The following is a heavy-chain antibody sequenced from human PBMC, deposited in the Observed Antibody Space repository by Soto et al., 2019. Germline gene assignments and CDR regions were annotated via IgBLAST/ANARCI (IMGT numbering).Heavy chain of an antibody. V-gene: IGHV3-23*01. D-gene: IGHD3-16*01. CDR2: ISGSGGST. Sequence: GGSLRLSCAASGFTFSSYAMSWVRQAPGKGLEWVSAISGSGGSTYYADSVKGRFTISRDNSKNTLYLQMNSLRAEDTAVYYCAKADYIWGSYSPYYFDYWGQGTLVTVSS. CDR3: AKADYIWGSYSPYYFDY. CDR1: GFTFSSYA. J-gene: IGHJ4*02.